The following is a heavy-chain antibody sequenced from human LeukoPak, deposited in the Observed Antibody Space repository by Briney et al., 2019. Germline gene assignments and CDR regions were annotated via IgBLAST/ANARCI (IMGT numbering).Heavy chain of an antibody. CDR3: AKAEGYDILTGLDY. J-gene: IGHJ4*02. D-gene: IGHD3-9*01. CDR1: GFTFSSYS. CDR2: IGASGGST. V-gene: IGHV3-23*01. Sequence: GRSLRLSCAASGFTFSSYSMNWVRQAPGKGLEWVSGIGASGGSTYYADSVKGRFTISRDNSKNTLYLQMNSLRTEDTAVYYCAKAEGYDILTGLDYWGQGTLVTVSS.